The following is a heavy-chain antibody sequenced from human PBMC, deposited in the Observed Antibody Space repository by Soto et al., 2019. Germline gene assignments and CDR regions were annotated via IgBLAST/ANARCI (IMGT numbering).Heavy chain of an antibody. D-gene: IGHD2-2*01. V-gene: IGHV1-3*01. CDR3: ANDIKVLPGAKGLDY. CDR1: GYTSTNYG. J-gene: IGHJ4*02. Sequence: QVQLVQSGTEVLKPGASVKVSCKASGYTSTNYGVHWVRPAPGQRPEWKGWINAGSGNTKYSQKCQGRITITRERSANTVYMELRSLRSEDKAVYDCANDIKVLPGAKGLDYRGQGALGTGSS. CDR2: INAGSGNT.